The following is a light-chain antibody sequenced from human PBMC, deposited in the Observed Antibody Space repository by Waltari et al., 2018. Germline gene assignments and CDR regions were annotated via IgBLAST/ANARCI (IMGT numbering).Light chain of an antibody. CDR2: GAS. CDR1: QSVRGS. CDR3: QHYVRLPAT. Sequence: EIGLTKSPGTLSLSPGERATLSCRASQSVRGSLAWYQQKAGQAPRLLIYGASSRATGIPDRFSGSGSGTDFSLTISRLGPEDFAVYYCQHYVRLPATFGQGTKVEI. V-gene: IGKV3-20*01. J-gene: IGKJ1*01.